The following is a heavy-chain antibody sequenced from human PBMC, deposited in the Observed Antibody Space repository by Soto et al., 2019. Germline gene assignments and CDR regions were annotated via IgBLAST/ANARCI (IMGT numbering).Heavy chain of an antibody. CDR2: IDPSDAYT. J-gene: IGHJ6*02. CDR1: GYSFTSYW. Sequence: GESLKISCKGSGYSFTSYWISWVRQMPGKGLEWMGRIDPSDAYTNYSPSFQGHVTISAAKSISTAYLQWSSLKASDTAMYYCASLYCSGGSCYSHYYYGMDVWGQGTTVTVSS. V-gene: IGHV5-10-1*01. D-gene: IGHD2-15*01. CDR3: ASLYCSGGSCYSHYYYGMDV.